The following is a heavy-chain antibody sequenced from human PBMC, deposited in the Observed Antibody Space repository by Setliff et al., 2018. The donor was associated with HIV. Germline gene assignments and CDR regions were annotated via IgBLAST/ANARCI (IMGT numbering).Heavy chain of an antibody. CDR2: IYTSGKT. D-gene: IGHD4-4*01. CDR1: GDSITRGSYY. V-gene: IGHV4-61*09. CDR3: TRDYRNLGFDL. J-gene: IGHJ2*01. Sequence: PSETLSLTCTVSGDSITRGSYYWSWIRQPAGKGLEWIGHIYTSGKTHYSPSLKSRITISADTSKNQLSLNLSSVTAADTAVYYCTRDYRNLGFDLWGRGSLVTVSS.